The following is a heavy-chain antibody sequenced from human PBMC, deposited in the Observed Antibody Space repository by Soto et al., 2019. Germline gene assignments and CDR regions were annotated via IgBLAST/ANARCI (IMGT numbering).Heavy chain of an antibody. J-gene: IGHJ4*02. D-gene: IGHD6-19*01. CDR1: GFTLSIYG. CDR3: AKDSGQWLAAGVFDY. Sequence: QVQLVESGGGVVQPGRSLRLSCAASGFTLSIYGMHWVRQAPGKGLEGVSVISYDGSNKKYADSVKGRFTISRDNSKNMLYLEMNSLRTEDTAVYYCAKDSGQWLAAGVFDYWGQGTLVTVSS. CDR2: ISYDGSNK. V-gene: IGHV3-30*18.